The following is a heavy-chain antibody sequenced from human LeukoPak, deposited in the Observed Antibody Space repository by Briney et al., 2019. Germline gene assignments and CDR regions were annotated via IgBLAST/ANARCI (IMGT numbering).Heavy chain of an antibody. Sequence: ASVKVSCKAFGYTFTCYYMNLERQAPGQGLEWMGWINPNSGGTNYAQKFQGRVTMTRDTSISTAYMELSRLRSDDTAVYYCARGRGFYWGQGTLVTVSS. D-gene: IGHD3-10*01. J-gene: IGHJ4*02. CDR1: GYTFTCYY. CDR2: INPNSGGT. V-gene: IGHV1-2*02. CDR3: ARGRGFY.